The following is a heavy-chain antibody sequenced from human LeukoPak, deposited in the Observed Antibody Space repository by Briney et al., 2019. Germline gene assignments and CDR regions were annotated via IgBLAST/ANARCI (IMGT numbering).Heavy chain of an antibody. Sequence: GGSLRLSCAASGFTFSNHALSWVRQAPGKGLEWVSAISGSGGSTYYGDSVKGRFTISRDNSKNTLYLQMNSLRAEDTAVYYCARDRVGATDYFDYWGQGTLVTVSS. V-gene: IGHV3-23*01. CDR1: GFTFSNHA. J-gene: IGHJ4*02. CDR2: ISGSGGST. CDR3: ARDRVGATDYFDY. D-gene: IGHD1-26*01.